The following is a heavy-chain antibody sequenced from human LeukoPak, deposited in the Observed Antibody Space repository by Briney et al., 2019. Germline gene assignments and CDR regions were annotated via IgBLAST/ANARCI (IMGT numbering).Heavy chain of an antibody. J-gene: IGHJ4*02. D-gene: IGHD6-19*01. CDR3: ARDRVGSGWPRPYYFEF. V-gene: IGHV1-2*02. CDR1: GYTFTGYY. Sequence: ASVKVSCKPSGYTFTGYYLHWVRQAPGQGLEWMGWISPNTGATMYAQKFQGRVTLTRDTSIDTGYMELNSLRSDDTAVYYCARDRVGSGWPRPYYFEFWGQGPLVSVSS. CDR2: ISPNTGAT.